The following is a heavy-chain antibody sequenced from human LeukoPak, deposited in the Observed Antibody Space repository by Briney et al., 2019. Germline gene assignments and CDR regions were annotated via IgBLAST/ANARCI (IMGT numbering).Heavy chain of an antibody. CDR1: GGSISSYY. CDR2: IYTSGST. CDR3: AREVVVSSSWGAYYYYYYMDV. J-gene: IGHJ6*03. V-gene: IGHV4-4*07. Sequence: PSETLPLTCTGSGGSISSYYWSWIRQPAGKGLAWIGRIYTSGSTNYNPSLKSRVTMSVDTSKNQFSLKLSSVTAADTAVYYCAREVVVSSSWGAYYYYYYMDVWGKGTTVTVSS. D-gene: IGHD6-13*01.